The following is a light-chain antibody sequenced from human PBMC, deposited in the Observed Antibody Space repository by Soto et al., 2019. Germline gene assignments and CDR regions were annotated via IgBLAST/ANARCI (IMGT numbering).Light chain of an antibody. CDR2: AAS. V-gene: IGKV1-27*01. CDR3: QQYYSYPRT. CDR1: QGISNF. Sequence: DIQMTQSPSSLSASVGDRVTITCRANQGISNFLAWYQQKPGQVPKLLMYAASTLHSGVPSRFSGSGSGTDFTLTISCLQSEDFATYYCQQYYSYPRTFGQGTKVDIK. J-gene: IGKJ1*01.